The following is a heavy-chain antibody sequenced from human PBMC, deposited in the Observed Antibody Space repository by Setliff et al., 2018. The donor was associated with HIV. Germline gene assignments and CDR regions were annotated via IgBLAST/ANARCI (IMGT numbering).Heavy chain of an antibody. Sequence: GASVKVSCKAPGDTFTTYFMHWVRQAPGQGLEWMGIINPSGGSTSYAQKFQGRVTMTRDTSTSTVYMELTRLRSEDTAVYYCARDPSIGQLGDYWGQGTLVTVSS. CDR2: INPSGGST. J-gene: IGHJ4*02. D-gene: IGHD6-6*01. CDR3: ARDPSIGQLGDY. CDR1: GDTFTTYF. V-gene: IGHV1-46*01.